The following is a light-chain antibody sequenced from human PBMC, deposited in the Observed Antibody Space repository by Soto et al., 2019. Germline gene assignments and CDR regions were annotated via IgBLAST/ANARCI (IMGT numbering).Light chain of an antibody. CDR3: QQYHNWPTST. V-gene: IGKV3-15*01. Sequence: EIGLTQSASPLSVSPGERATLSCRASQGVXSNLAWYKRKPGQAPRPLSXGESTRATGIPARFSGSGSGREFTLTISSLQSEEFAVYYCQQYHNWPTSTFGQGTRLEI. CDR1: QGVXSN. J-gene: IGKJ5*01. CDR2: GES.